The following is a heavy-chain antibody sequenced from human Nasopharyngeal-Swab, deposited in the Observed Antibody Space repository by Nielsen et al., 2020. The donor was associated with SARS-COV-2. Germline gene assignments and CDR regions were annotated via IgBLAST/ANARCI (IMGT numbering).Heavy chain of an antibody. CDR3: ARHQEFTIFGVVIRGAFDI. CDR1: GGSISSSSYY. CDR2: IYYSGST. J-gene: IGHJ3*02. V-gene: IGHV4-39*01. Sequence: SETLSLTCTVSGGSISSSSYYWGWIRQPPGKGLAWIGSIYYSGSTYYNPSLKSRVIISVDTSKNRFSLKLSSVTAADTAVYYCARHQEFTIFGVVIRGAFDIWGQGTMVTVSS. D-gene: IGHD3-3*01.